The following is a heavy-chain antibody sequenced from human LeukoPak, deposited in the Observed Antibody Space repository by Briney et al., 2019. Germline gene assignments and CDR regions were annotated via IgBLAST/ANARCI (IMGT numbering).Heavy chain of an antibody. J-gene: IGHJ4*02. CDR2: INPGSGGT. D-gene: IGHD6-25*01. V-gene: IGHV1-2*02. CDR1: RNTFNGNY. CDR3: AGGSGYYFFDN. Sequence: ASVKVSCKSSRNTFNGNYMHWVRPTPGQGLEWMGWINPGSGGTNYAQKFQDRVTMTRDTSIGTIYMNLRKLSSDDTAVYYCAGGSGYYFFDNWGQGTLLTVSS.